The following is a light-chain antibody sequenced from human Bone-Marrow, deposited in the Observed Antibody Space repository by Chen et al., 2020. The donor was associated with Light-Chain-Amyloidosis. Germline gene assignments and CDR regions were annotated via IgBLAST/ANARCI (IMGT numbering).Light chain of an antibody. CDR1: SSDVGGDNH. J-gene: IGLJ1*01. CDR2: EVT. CDR3: SSYTITNTLV. V-gene: IGLV2-14*01. Sequence: QSALTQPASLSGSPGQSTTISCTRTSSDVGGDNHVSWYQQHPDKAPKLMIYEVTNRPSWVPDRFSGSKSDNTASLTISGLQTEDEADYFCSSYTITNTLVFGSGTRVTVL.